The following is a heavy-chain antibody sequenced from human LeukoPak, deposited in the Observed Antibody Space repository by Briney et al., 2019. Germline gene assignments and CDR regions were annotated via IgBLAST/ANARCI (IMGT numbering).Heavy chain of an antibody. Sequence: SETLSLTCTVSGGSISTYYWSWIRQPPGKGLEWIGYIYYTGSTSYNPSLKSRVTMSLDASKNQFSLELNSVTPADTAVYYCARGGNYWPQWWFDPWGRGTLVSVSS. D-gene: IGHD1-26*01. CDR3: ARGGNYWPQWWFDP. V-gene: IGHV4-59*01. J-gene: IGHJ5*02. CDR1: GGSISTYY. CDR2: IYYTGST.